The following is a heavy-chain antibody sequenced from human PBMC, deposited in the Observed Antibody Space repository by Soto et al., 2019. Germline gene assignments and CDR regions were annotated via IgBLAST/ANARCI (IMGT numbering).Heavy chain of an antibody. J-gene: IGHJ5*02. CDR3: ARSSGSAYWFDP. Sequence: QVQLVQSGAEVKKPGASVKVSCKASGYTFTSYGIIWVRQAPGQGLEWMGWISAYNGNTNYAQKLQGRGTMTTDTPTSTACMQLWSLRSDDTAVYYCARSSGSAYWFDPWARGTLVTVSS. V-gene: IGHV1-18*01. D-gene: IGHD6-6*01. CDR1: GYTFTSYG. CDR2: ISAYNGNT.